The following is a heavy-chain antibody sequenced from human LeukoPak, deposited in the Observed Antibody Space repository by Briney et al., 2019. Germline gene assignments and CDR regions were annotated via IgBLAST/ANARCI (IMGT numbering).Heavy chain of an antibody. D-gene: IGHD3-10*01. CDR1: GFRFDDYA. V-gene: IGHV3-9*01. Sequence: GGSLRLSCAASGFRFDDYAMHWVRQAPGKGLEWVSGISWNSGTIGYADSVKGRFTISRDNAKNSLYLQMNSLRADDTALYYCAKGNNYGQSNPHDYWGQGTLVTVSS. CDR3: AKGNNYGQSNPHDY. CDR2: ISWNSGTI. J-gene: IGHJ4*02.